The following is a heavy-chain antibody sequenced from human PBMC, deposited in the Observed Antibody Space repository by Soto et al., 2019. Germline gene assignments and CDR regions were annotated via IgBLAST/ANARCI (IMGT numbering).Heavy chain of an antibody. J-gene: IGHJ4*02. D-gene: IGHD3-10*02. Sequence: GGSLRLSCAASGFTFSSYGMHWVRQAPGKGLEWVAVISYDGSNKYYADSVKGRFTISRDNSKNTLYLQMNSLRAEDTAVYYCAKGAREFMFGEDEYYFDYWGQGTLVTVSS. CDR3: AKGAREFMFGEDEYYFDY. CDR2: ISYDGSNK. V-gene: IGHV3-30*18. CDR1: GFTFSSYG.